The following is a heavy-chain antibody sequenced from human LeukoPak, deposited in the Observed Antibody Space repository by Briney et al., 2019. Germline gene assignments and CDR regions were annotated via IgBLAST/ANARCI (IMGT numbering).Heavy chain of an antibody. D-gene: IGHD3-22*01. CDR1: GYTFTSYD. CDR3: ARDYYDSSGYYRDDY. J-gene: IGHJ4*02. V-gene: IGHV1-2*02. Sequence: GASVKVSCKASGYTFTSYDINWVRQATGQGLEWMGWINPNSGGTNYAQKFQGRVTMTRDTSISTAYMELSRLRSDDTAVYYCARDYYDSSGYYRDDYWGQGTLVTVSS. CDR2: INPNSGGT.